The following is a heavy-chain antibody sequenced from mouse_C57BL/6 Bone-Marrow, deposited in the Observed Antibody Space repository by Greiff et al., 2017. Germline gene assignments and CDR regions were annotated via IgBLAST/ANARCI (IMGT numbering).Heavy chain of an antibody. J-gene: IGHJ1*03. V-gene: IGHV1-55*01. Sequence: QVQLQQPGAELVKPGASVKMSCKASGYTFTSYWITWVKPRPGPGLEWIGDIYPGSGSTNYNEKFKSKATLTVDTSSSTAYMQLSSLTSEDSAVYYCARVGRWYFDVWGTGTTVTVSS. CDR3: ARVGRWYFDV. CDR2: IYPGSGST. CDR1: GYTFTSYW. D-gene: IGHD4-1*01.